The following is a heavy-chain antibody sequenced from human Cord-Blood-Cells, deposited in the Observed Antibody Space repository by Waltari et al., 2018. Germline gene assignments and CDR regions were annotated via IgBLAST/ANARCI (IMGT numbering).Heavy chain of an antibody. V-gene: IGHV4-61*01. CDR1: GGSVSSGSYY. CDR3: ASGSLEWLLSDY. CDR2: IYYSGST. Sequence: QVQLQESGPGLVKPSETLSLTCTVSGGSVSSGSYYWSWIRQPPGKGLVWIGYIYYSGSTNYNPSLKSRVTRSVDTSKNQFSLKLSSVTAADTAVYYCASGSLEWLLSDYWGQGTLVTVSS. J-gene: IGHJ4*02. D-gene: IGHD3-3*01.